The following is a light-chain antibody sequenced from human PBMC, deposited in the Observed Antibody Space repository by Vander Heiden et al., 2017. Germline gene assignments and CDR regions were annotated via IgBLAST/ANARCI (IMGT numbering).Light chain of an antibody. V-gene: IGLV2-14*03. J-gene: IGLJ3*02. CDR2: DVS. CDR3: SSYTSSSTLGV. Sequence: QSALTPPASVAGSPGQSISISCTGTSGDVGGYNDVSCYQQHPGKAPKLMIYDVSNRPSGVSNRFSGSKSGNTASLTISGLQAEDEADYYCSSYTSSSTLGVFGGGTKLTVL. CDR1: SGDVGGYND.